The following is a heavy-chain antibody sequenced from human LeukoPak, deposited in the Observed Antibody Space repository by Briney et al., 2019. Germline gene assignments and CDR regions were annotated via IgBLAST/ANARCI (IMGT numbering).Heavy chain of an antibody. V-gene: IGHV4-61*02. J-gene: IGHJ4*02. D-gene: IGHD6-13*01. Sequence: SQTLSLTCTVSGGSISSGSYYWSWIRQPAGKGLEWIGRIYTSGSTNYNPSLKSRVTISVDTSENQFSLKLSSVTAADTAVYYCARGSSSWSYYFDYWGQGTLVTVSS. CDR2: IYTSGST. CDR1: GGSISSGSYY. CDR3: ARGSSSWSYYFDY.